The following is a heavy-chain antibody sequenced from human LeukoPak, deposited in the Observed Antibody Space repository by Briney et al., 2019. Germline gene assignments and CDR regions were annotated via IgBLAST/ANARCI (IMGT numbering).Heavy chain of an antibody. Sequence: GGSLRPSCAASGFAFSTYAMSWVRQAPGKGLEWLSLITATGGSTYYADSVKGRFTISRDNSKNTVYLHMDSLRVEDTAAYYCAKKLDLDVWGKGTTVTVSS. CDR1: GFAFSTYA. D-gene: IGHD3-9*01. V-gene: IGHV3-23*01. CDR3: AKKLDLDV. J-gene: IGHJ6*04. CDR2: ITATGGST.